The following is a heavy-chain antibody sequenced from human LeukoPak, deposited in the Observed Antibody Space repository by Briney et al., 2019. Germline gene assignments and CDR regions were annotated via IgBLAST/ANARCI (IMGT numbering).Heavy chain of an antibody. Sequence: SETLSLTCTVSGGSIRSYYWSWIRQPPGKGLEWIGYIYYTGSTNYNPSLKSRVTISVDKSENQFSLKLSSVTAADTAVCYCARIQVGSTSFDIWGQGTMVAVSS. J-gene: IGHJ3*02. D-gene: IGHD1-26*01. CDR3: ARIQVGSTSFDI. CDR1: GGSIRSYY. V-gene: IGHV4-59*12. CDR2: IYYTGST.